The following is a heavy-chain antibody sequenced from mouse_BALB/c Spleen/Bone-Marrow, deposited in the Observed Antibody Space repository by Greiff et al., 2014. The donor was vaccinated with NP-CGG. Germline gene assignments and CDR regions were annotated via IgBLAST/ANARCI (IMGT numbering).Heavy chain of an antibody. J-gene: IGHJ2*01. V-gene: IGHV1-14*01. CDR2: INPYNDGT. D-gene: IGHD1-1*01. Sequence: EVQLVESGPELVKPGASVKMSCKASGYTFTSYVMHWMKQKPGQGLEWIGYINPYNDGTKYNETFKGKATLTSDKSSSTVYMDLSSLTSEDSAVYFCARSEYFGSSYDYWGQGTTLTVSS. CDR3: ARSEYFGSSYDY. CDR1: GYTFTSYV.